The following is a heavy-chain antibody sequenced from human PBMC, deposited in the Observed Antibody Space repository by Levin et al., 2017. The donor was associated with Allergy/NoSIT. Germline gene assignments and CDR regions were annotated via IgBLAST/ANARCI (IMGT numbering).Heavy chain of an antibody. CDR2: INPSGGST. D-gene: IGHD5-12*01. CDR1: GYSFTSYW. CDR3: ARVKDGYDHAFDI. V-gene: IGHV1-46*01. Sequence: GASVKVSCKASGYSFTSYWIQWVRQAPGQGPEWMGIINPSGGSTDNAKKFQGRVTMTRDTSTRTVYMELSSLTSEDTAVYYCARVKDGYDHAFDIWGQGTMVIVSS. J-gene: IGHJ3*02.